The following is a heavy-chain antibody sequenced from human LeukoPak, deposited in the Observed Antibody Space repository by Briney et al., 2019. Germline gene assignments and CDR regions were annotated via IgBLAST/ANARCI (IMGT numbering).Heavy chain of an antibody. V-gene: IGHV1-46*01. CDR1: GYTFTSYY. Sequence: GASVKVSCKASGYTFTSYYMQWVRQAPGQGLEWMGIINPSGGSTSYAQKFQGRVTMTRDMSTSTVYMELSSLRSEDTAVYYCARVSRTTRREYGPGEILDYWGQGTLVTVSS. J-gene: IGHJ4*02. CDR2: INPSGGST. D-gene: IGHD1-1*01. CDR3: ARVSRTTRREYGPGEILDY.